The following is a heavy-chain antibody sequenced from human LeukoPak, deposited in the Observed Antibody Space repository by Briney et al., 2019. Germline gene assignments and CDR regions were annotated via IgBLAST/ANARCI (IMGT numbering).Heavy chain of an antibody. V-gene: IGHV4-30-2*01. J-gene: IGHJ3*02. CDR3: ARGEMDTAMASDAFDI. Sequence: SETLSLTCAVSGGSISSGGYSWSWIRQPPGKGLEWIGEIYHSGSTNYNPSLKSRVTISVDKSKNQFSLKLSSVTAADTAVYYCARGEMDTAMASDAFDIWGQGTMVTVSS. D-gene: IGHD5-18*01. CDR2: IYHSGST. CDR1: GGSISSGGYS.